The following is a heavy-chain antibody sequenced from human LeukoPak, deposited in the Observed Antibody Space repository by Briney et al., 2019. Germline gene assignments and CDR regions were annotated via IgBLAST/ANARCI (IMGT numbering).Heavy chain of an antibody. J-gene: IGHJ5*02. D-gene: IGHD1-1*01. Sequence: PSETLSLTCAVYGGSFSSYYWRWLRQPPGKRLEWIGEINHSGSTNYNPSLKSGVTISIETSKNQFSLIMTAMSAPDTAVYYCARDLERGFDPWGQGTLVTVSS. CDR1: GGSFSSYY. CDR2: INHSGST. CDR3: ARDLERGFDP. V-gene: IGHV4-34*01.